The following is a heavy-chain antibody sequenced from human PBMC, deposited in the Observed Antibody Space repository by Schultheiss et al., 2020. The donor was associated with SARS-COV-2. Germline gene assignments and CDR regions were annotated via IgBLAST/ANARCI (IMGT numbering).Heavy chain of an antibody. D-gene: IGHD6-19*01. CDR2: IYYSGST. CDR1: GGSFSGYY. V-gene: IGHV4-34*01. Sequence: SETLSLTCAVYGGSFSGYYWSWIRQPPGKGLEWIGSIYYSGSTNYNPSLKSRVTISVDTSKNQFSLKLSSVTAADTAVYYCASLAGGVGIDYWGQGTLVTVSS. CDR3: ASLAGGVGIDY. J-gene: IGHJ4*02.